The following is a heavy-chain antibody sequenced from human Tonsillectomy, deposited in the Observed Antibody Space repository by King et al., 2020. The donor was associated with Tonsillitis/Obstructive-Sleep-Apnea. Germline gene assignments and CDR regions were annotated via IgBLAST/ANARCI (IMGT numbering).Heavy chain of an antibody. CDR3: ARGGDCSSTSCLRDWFDP. CDR1: GYSFTSYW. Sequence: QLVQSGAEVKKPGESLKISCKGSGYSFTSYWIGWVRQMPGKGLEWMGIIYPGDSDTRYSPSFQGQVTISADKSISTAYLQWSSLKASDTAMYYCARGGDCSSTSCLRDWFDPWGQGTLVTVSS. J-gene: IGHJ5*02. V-gene: IGHV5-51*03. CDR2: IYPGDSDT. D-gene: IGHD2-2*01.